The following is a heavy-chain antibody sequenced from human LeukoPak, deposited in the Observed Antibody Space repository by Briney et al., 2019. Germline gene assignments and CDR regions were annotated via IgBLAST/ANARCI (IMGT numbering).Heavy chain of an antibody. CDR2: IYYSGST. CDR3: AREAGSGSYCDY. D-gene: IGHD3-10*01. J-gene: IGHJ4*02. V-gene: IGHV4-59*01. Sequence: PSETLSLTCTVSGGSISSYYWSLIRQPPGKGLEWIGYIYYSGSTNYNPSLKSRVTISVDTSKNQFSLKLSSVTAADTAVYYCAREAGSGSYCDYWGQGTLVTVSS. CDR1: GGSISSYY.